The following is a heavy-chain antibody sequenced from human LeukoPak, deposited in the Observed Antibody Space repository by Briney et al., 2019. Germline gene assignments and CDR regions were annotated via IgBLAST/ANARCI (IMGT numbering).Heavy chain of an antibody. Sequence: PSETLSLTCTVSGGSISSSSYYWGWIRQPPGKGLEWIGSIYYSGSTYYNPSLKSRVTILVDTSKNQLSLKLSSVTAADTAVYFCARSGGLWLLTYYFDYWGQGTLVTVSS. CDR3: ARSGGLWLLTYYFDY. V-gene: IGHV4-39*07. D-gene: IGHD3-22*01. CDR1: GGSISSSSYY. CDR2: IYYSGST. J-gene: IGHJ4*02.